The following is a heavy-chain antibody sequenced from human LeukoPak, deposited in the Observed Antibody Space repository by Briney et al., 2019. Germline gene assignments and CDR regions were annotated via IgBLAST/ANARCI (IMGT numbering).Heavy chain of an antibody. Sequence: PSETLPLTCTVSGGSISSGSYYWNWIRQHPEKGLEWIGYIYYSGSTYYNPSLKSRVTISLDTSKNQFSLNLNSVTAADTAVYYCAKNAPLSAFDIWGQGTMVTVSS. V-gene: IGHV4-31*03. J-gene: IGHJ3*02. D-gene: IGHD1-1*01. CDR2: IYYSGST. CDR3: AKNAPLSAFDI. CDR1: GGSISSGSYY.